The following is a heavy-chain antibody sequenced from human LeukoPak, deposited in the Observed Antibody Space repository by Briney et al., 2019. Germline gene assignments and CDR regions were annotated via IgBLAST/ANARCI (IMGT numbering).Heavy chain of an antibody. J-gene: IGHJ4*02. D-gene: IGHD3-10*01. V-gene: IGHV3-23*01. CDR2: INGDGGST. Sequence: GGSLRLSCAASGITFRSYAMSWVRQARGKGLEWVSAINGDGGSTYYADSVKGRFTISRDNSKNTLYLQMNSLRAEDTAVYYCARDLGSGTQYTFFDYWGQGTLVTVSS. CDR3: ARDLGSGTQYTFFDY. CDR1: GITFRSYA.